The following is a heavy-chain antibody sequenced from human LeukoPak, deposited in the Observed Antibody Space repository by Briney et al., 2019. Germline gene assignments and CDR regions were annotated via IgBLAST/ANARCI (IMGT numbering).Heavy chain of an antibody. CDR1: GFSFSSFG. D-gene: IGHD2-2*02. J-gene: IGHJ4*02. CDR3: AGPLGYCTSTSCYTPFDY. V-gene: IGHV3-21*01. Sequence: GSLRLSCEASGFSFSSFGMNRVRQAPGKGLEWVSSISRSGSYIYYADSVKGRFTISRDNPKNLLFLQMNSLRADDTAVYYCAGPLGYCTSTSCYTPFDYWGQGTLVTVSS. CDR2: ISRSGSYI.